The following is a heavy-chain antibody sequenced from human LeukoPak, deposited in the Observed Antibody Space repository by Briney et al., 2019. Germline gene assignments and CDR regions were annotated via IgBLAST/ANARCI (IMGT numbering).Heavy chain of an antibody. CDR3: ARDMIVVVINGLGWFDP. V-gene: IGHV1-8*01. CDR1: GYTFTSYD. Sequence: ASVKVSCKASGYTFTSYDINWVRQASGQGLEWMGWMNPASGNTGYAQKFQGRVTMTRSTSITTAYMELTSLTSDDTAEYYCARDMIVVVINGLGWFDPWGQGTLVTVSS. CDR2: MNPASGNT. D-gene: IGHD3-22*01. J-gene: IGHJ5*02.